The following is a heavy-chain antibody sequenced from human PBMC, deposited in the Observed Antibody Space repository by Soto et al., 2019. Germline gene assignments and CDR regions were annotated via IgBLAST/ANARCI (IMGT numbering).Heavy chain of an antibody. V-gene: IGHV3-30*18. CDR3: AKSMYSSSSRDYYYGRDV. Sequence: PGGSLRLSCAASVFTFSSYGMHWVRQAPGKGLEWVALISYDGSNKYYADSVKGRFTISRDNSKNTLYLQMNSLRAEDTAVYYCAKSMYSSSSRDYYYGRDVWGQGTTVTVSS. CDR2: ISYDGSNK. D-gene: IGHD6-6*01. J-gene: IGHJ6*02. CDR1: VFTFSSYG.